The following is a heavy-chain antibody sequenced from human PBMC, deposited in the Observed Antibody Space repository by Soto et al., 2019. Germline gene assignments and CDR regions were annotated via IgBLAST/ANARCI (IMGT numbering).Heavy chain of an antibody. D-gene: IGHD2-2*01. CDR1: GFTFSSYA. J-gene: IGHJ3*02. V-gene: IGHV3-23*01. CDR3: AKEEIVVVPAAPGGAFEI. Sequence: PGGSLRLSCAASGFTFSSYAMSWVRQAPGKGLEWVSAISGSGGSTYYADSVKGRFTISRDNSKNTLYLQMNSLRAEDTAVYYCAKEEIVVVPAAPGGAFEIWGQGTMVTVSS. CDR2: ISGSGGST.